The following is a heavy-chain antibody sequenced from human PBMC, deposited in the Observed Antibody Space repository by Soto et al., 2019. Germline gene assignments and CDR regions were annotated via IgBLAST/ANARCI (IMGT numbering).Heavy chain of an antibody. D-gene: IGHD2-8*01. CDR2: ISYDGSNK. CDR1: GFTFSSYG. J-gene: IGHJ6*02. CDR3: AKGGRYCTNGVCYNHYYYGMDV. V-gene: IGHV3-30*18. Sequence: PGGSLRLSCAASGFTFSSYGMHWVRQAPGKGLEWVAVISYDGSNKYYADSVKGRFTISRDNSKNTLYLQMNSLRAEDTAVYYCAKGGRYCTNGVCYNHYYYGMDVWGQGTTVTVS.